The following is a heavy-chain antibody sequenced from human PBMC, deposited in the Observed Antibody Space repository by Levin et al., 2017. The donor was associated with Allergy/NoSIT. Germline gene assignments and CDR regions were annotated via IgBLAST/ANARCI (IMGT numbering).Heavy chain of an antibody. V-gene: IGHV4-4*02. Sequence: QSQTLSLTCAVSGGSISTDNWWSWIRQPPGKGLEWIGEIYRSGDTNHNPSLRSRVTMSVDKSKNHFSLKLSSVTAADTAVYYCATVEGLFCSGVSCSYSFHYWGQGALVTVSS. D-gene: IGHD3-9*01. J-gene: IGHJ4*02. CDR2: IYRSGDT. CDR3: ATVEGLFCSGVSCSYSFHY. CDR1: GGSISTDNW.